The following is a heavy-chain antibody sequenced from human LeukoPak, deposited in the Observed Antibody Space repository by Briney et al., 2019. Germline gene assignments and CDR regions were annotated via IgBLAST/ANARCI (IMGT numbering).Heavy chain of an antibody. J-gene: IGHJ6*02. CDR3: AREVYCGDCYPTDYYGMGG. V-gene: IGHV3-53*01. CDR1: GFTFSSNY. Sequence: GGSLRLSCAASGFTFSSNYMTWVRQAPGKGLEWVSVIYSGGSTYYADSVKGRFTVSRDNSKNTLYLQMDSLRAEDTAFYYCAREVYCGDCYPTDYYGMGGWGQGATVTVS. CDR2: IYSGGST. D-gene: IGHD2-21*02.